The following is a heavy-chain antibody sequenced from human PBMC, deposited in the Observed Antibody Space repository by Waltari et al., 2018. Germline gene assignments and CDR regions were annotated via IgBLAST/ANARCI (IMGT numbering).Heavy chain of an antibody. D-gene: IGHD3-10*01. Sequence: VQLVQSGAEVKKPGSSVKVSCKASGGTFSSYAISWLRQAPGQGLEWMGRIIPIFGTANYAQKFQGRVTITADKSTSTAYMELSSLRSEDTAVYYCARDQGTLVVQGGGPYFDYWGQGTLVTVSS. CDR3: ARDQGTLVVQGGGPYFDY. CDR1: GGTFSSYA. J-gene: IGHJ4*02. V-gene: IGHV1-69*08. CDR2: IIPIFGTA.